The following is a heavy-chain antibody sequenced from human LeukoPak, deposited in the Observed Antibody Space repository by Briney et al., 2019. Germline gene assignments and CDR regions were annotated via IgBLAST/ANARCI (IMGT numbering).Heavy chain of an antibody. CDR2: IYYSGNT. V-gene: IGHV4-39*01. CDR3: ARSRDRSRWYQAWYYYNIMDV. Sequence: SETLSLTCTASGGSISSSSYYWGWVRQPPGKGLEWIGNIYYSGNTYYNPSLKSRVAISVDTSKNQFSLKLPSVTAADTAVYYCARSRDRSRWYQAWYYYNIMDVWGQGTTVTVSS. J-gene: IGHJ6*02. D-gene: IGHD6-13*01. CDR1: GGSISSSSYY.